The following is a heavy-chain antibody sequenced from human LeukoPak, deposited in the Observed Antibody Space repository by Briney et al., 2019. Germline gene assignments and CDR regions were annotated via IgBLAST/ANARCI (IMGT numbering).Heavy chain of an antibody. D-gene: IGHD1-7*01. CDR3: ARVRAWNYVHLDY. CDR1: GGSISSYY. Sequence: SETLSLTCTVSGGSISSYYWSWIRQPPGKGLEWIGYIYYSGSTNYNPSLKSRVTISVDTSKNQFSLKLSSVTAADPAVSYSARVRAWNYVHLDYWGQGTRVTVSS. V-gene: IGHV4-59*01. J-gene: IGHJ4*02. CDR2: IYYSGST.